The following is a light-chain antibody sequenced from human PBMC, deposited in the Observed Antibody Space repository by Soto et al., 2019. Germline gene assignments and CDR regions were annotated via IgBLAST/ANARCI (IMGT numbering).Light chain of an antibody. J-gene: IGKJ1*01. Sequence: DIVMTQSSATLSVSPGERVTLSCRASQGVSINLAWYQQKPGQAPRLLIYGTSTRATDVPARFTGRGSGTEFTLTINSVQSEDFAVYYCQQYNDWPRRTFGHGTKVLIK. V-gene: IGKV3-15*01. CDR2: GTS. CDR3: QQYNDWPRRT. CDR1: QGVSIN.